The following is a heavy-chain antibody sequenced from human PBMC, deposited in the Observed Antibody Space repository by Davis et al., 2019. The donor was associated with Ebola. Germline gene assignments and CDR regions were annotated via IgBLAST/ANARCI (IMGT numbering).Heavy chain of an antibody. CDR3: AKGGDSWDIVVVPAAMGDY. CDR1: GFTFSSYG. CDR2: ISYDGSNK. V-gene: IGHV3-30*18. Sequence: GGSLRLSCAASGFTFSSYGMHWVRQAPGKGLEWVAVISYDGSNKYYADSVKGRFTISRDNSKNTLYLQMNSLRAEDTAVYYCAKGGDSWDIVVVPAAMGDYWGQGTLVTVPS. J-gene: IGHJ4*02. D-gene: IGHD2-2*01.